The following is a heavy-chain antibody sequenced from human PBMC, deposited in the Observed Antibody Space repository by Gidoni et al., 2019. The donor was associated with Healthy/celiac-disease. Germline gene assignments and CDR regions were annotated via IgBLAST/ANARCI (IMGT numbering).Heavy chain of an antibody. D-gene: IGHD3-3*01. CDR2: INPSGGST. CDR1: GYTFTSYY. CDR3: ARGCLNEWLLGGFDP. V-gene: IGHV1-46*03. Sequence: QVQLVQSGAEVKKPGASVKVSCKASGYTFTSYYMHWVRQAPGQGLEWMGIINPSGGSTSYAQKFQGRVTMTRDTSTSTVYMELSSLRSEDTAVYYCARGCLNEWLLGGFDPWGQGTLVTVSS. J-gene: IGHJ5*02.